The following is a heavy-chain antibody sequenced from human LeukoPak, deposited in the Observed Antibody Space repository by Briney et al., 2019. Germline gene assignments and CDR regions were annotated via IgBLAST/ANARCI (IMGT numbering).Heavy chain of an antibody. CDR1: GGSISSGDYY. CDR3: ARTCSSTSCCKFGYYYYYMDV. CDR2: IYYSGST. J-gene: IGHJ6*03. D-gene: IGHD2-2*01. Sequence: SETLSLTCTVSGGSISSGDYYWSWIRQPPGKGLEWIGYIYYSGSTYYNPSLKSRVTISVDTSKNQFSLKLSSVTAADTAVYYCARTCSSTSCCKFGYYYYYMDVWGKGTTVTVSS. V-gene: IGHV4-30-4*08.